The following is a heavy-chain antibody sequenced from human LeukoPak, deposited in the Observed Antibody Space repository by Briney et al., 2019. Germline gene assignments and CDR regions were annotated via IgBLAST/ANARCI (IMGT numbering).Heavy chain of an antibody. J-gene: IGHJ6*03. CDR3: ARKGDYGYYYYYMDV. CDR1: GGSISSYY. Sequence: SETLSLTCAVSGGSISSYYWSWIRQPPGKGLEWIGYIYYSGSTYYNPSLKSRVTISVDTSKNQFSLKLSSVTAADTAVYYCARKGDYGYYYYYMDVWGKGTTVTVSS. CDR2: IYYSGST. D-gene: IGHD4-17*01. V-gene: IGHV4-59*12.